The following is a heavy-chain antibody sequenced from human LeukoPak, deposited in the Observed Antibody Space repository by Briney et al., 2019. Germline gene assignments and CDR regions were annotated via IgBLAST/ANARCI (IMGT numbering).Heavy chain of an antibody. Sequence: PSETLSLTCGVYSGSLSDKYWSWIRQPPGKGLEWIGEINPNGRTNYNPSLKSRVTMSIDTSKNQFSLKLSSVTAADTAVYYCARLSGYHFDYWGQEALVTVSS. J-gene: IGHJ4*02. V-gene: IGHV4-34*01. CDR2: INPNGRT. D-gene: IGHD5-12*01. CDR3: ARLSGYHFDY. CDR1: SGSLSDKY.